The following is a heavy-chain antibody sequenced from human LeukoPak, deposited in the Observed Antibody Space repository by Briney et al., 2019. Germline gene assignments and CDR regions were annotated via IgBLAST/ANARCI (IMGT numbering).Heavy chain of an antibody. CDR3: ATDLTTVTTVDQ. J-gene: IGHJ4*02. V-gene: IGHV1-24*01. CDR2: FDPEDGET. D-gene: IGHD4-17*01. CDR1: GYTLTELS. Sequence: GASVEVSCKVSGYTLTELSMHWVRQAPGKGLEWMGGFDPEDGETIYAQKFQGRVTMTEDTSTDTAYMELSSLRSEDTAVYYCATDLTTVTTVDQRDQGTLVTVSS.